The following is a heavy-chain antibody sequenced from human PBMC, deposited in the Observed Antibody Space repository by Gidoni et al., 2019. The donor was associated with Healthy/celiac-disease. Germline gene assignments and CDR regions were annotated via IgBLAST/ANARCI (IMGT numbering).Heavy chain of an antibody. D-gene: IGHD3-22*01. J-gene: IGHJ4*02. CDR3: AKDGTLGYYDSSGLVDY. CDR1: GFTLSSYA. Sequence: EVQLLESGGGLVQPGGSLRLSCAASGFTLSSYAMSWVRQAPGQGLEWVSAISGSGGSTYYADSVKGRFTISRDNSKNTLYLQMNSLRAEDTAVYYCAKDGTLGYYDSSGLVDYWGQGTLVTVSS. V-gene: IGHV3-23*01. CDR2: ISGSGGST.